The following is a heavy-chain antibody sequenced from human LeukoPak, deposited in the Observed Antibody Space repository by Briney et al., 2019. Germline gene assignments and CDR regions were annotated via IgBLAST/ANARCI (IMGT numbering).Heavy chain of an antibody. V-gene: IGHV4-59*08. CDR2: IFYSGTT. Sequence: SETLSLTCTVSGASISNYYWSWIRQPPGKGLEWIGYIFYSGTTNYNPSLKSRVTVSLDTSKNQFSLQLRSVTAADTAVYYCARFATVVPAFWYFDLWGRGTLVTVSS. J-gene: IGHJ2*01. CDR1: GASISNYY. CDR3: ARFATVVPAFWYFDL. D-gene: IGHD4-23*01.